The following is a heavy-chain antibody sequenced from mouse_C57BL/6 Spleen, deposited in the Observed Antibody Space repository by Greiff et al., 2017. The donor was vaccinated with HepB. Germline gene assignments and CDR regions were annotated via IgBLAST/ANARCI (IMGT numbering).Heavy chain of an antibody. V-gene: IGHV1-64*01. CDR3: ARREIYYDYPYYFDY. J-gene: IGHJ2*01. CDR2: IHPNSGST. D-gene: IGHD2-4*01. Sequence: QVQLQQPGAELVKPGASVKLSCKASGYTFTSYWMHWVKQRPGQGLEWIGMIHPNSGSTNYNEKFKSKATLTVDKSSSTAYMQLSSLTSEDSAVYYCARREIYYDYPYYFDYWGQGTTLTVSS. CDR1: GYTFTSYW.